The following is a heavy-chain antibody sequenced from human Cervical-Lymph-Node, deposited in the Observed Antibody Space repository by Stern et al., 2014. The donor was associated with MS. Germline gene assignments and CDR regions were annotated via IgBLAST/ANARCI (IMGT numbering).Heavy chain of an antibody. Sequence: VQLVQSGAEVKKPGSSVKVSCKTSGGTFSNYAISWVRQAPGQGLEWMGGITHIFDATNCAQKFQGRVTITADESTRTAYMELSSLRSDDTAMYYCARGDSDAPIYYLDYWGQGTLVTVSS. CDR1: GGTFSNYA. V-gene: IGHV1-69*01. D-gene: IGHD2-21*01. CDR3: ARGDSDAPIYYLDY. CDR2: ITHIFDAT. J-gene: IGHJ4*02.